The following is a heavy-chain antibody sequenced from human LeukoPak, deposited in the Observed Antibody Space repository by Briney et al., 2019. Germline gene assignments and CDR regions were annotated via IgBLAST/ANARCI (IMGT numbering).Heavy chain of an antibody. CDR2: INHSGST. J-gene: IGHJ6*02. D-gene: IGHD1-7*01. V-gene: IGHV4-34*01. CDR1: GGSFSGYY. Sequence: KPSETLSLTCAVYGGSFSGYYWSWIRQPPGKGLEWIGEINHSGSTNYNPSLKSRVTISVDTSKNQFSLKLSSVTAADTAVYYYARGRIQNWNYAYYYGMDVWGQGTTVTVSS. CDR3: ARGRIQNWNYAYYYGMDV.